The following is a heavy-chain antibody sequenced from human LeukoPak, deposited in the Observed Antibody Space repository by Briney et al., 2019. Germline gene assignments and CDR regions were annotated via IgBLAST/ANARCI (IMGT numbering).Heavy chain of an antibody. CDR2: ISDSGGRT. Sequence: HSGGSLRLSCAASEFTFSDYYMSWIRQAPGKGLEWVSAISDSGGRTFYADSVKGRFTISRDNSKNTLYLQINSLRAEDTAVYYCAKDSYDTSIWGQGTLVTVS. V-gene: IGHV3-23*01. J-gene: IGHJ4*02. D-gene: IGHD3-22*01. CDR3: AKDSYDTSI. CDR1: EFTFSDYY.